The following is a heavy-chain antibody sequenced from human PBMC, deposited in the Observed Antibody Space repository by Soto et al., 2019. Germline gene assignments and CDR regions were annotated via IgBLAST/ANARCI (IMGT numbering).Heavy chain of an antibody. CDR1: GFTVSSNY. V-gene: IGHV3-53*01. CDR2: IYSGDTT. D-gene: IGHD3-22*01. J-gene: IGHJ4*02. CDR3: ASARGYYDTSGYSGYYFDY. Sequence: GGSLRLSCAASGFTVSSNYMTWVRQAPGKGLECVSVIYSGDTTYYADSVKGRFTISRDNSKNTLYLQMNSLRAEDTAVYYCASARGYYDTSGYSGYYFDYWGQGTLVTVSS.